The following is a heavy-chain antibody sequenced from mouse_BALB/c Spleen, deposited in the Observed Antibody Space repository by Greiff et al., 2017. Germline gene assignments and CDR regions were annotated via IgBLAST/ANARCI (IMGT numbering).Heavy chain of an antibody. J-gene: IGHJ2*01. V-gene: IGHV5-12-2*01. CDR2: ISNGGGST. CDR1: GFTFSSYT. CDR3: ARHRTTVYYFDY. Sequence: EVKLVESGGGLVQPGGSLKLSCAASGFTFSSYTMSWVRQTPEKRLEWVAYISNGGGSTYYPDTVKGRFTISRDNAKNTLYLQMSSLKSEDTAMYYCARHRTTVYYFDYWGQGTTLTVSS. D-gene: IGHD1-1*01.